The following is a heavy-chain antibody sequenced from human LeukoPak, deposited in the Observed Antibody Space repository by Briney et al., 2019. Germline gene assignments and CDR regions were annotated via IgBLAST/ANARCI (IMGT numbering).Heavy chain of an antibody. V-gene: IGHV3-7*01. CDR1: GFTFSTYW. D-gene: IGHD6-13*01. Sequence: GGSLRLSCAGYGFTFSTYWMSWVRQAPGKGLEWVANIKQDGREKYYVDSVKGRFTISRDNAKNSVYLQMISLRAEDTAVYYCASGSSWYDFEYWGQGTLVTVSS. CDR3: ASGSSWYDFEY. J-gene: IGHJ4*02. CDR2: IKQDGREK.